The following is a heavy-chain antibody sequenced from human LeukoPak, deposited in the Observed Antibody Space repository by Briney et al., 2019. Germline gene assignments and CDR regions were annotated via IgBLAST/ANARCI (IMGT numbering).Heavy chain of an antibody. D-gene: IGHD3-10*01. CDR1: GFTFSSYW. Sequence: WGSLRLSCAASGFTFSSYWRSWVRQAPGTGLERPANIKQDGSEKYHVAAVKGRFTISRDNDKHSLYLQMNSLRAEDTAVYYCARHITMARGVLHYYGMDVWGQGTTVTVSS. CDR2: IKQDGSEK. V-gene: IGHV3-7*02. J-gene: IGHJ6*02. CDR3: ARHITMARGVLHYYGMDV.